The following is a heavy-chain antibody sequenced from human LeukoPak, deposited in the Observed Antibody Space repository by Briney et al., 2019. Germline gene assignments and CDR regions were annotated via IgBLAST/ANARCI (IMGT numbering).Heavy chain of an antibody. CDR1: GFTFSSYA. D-gene: IGHD6-13*01. J-gene: IGHJ4*02. CDR2: ISGSGGST. Sequence: GGSLRLSCAASGFTFSSYAMSWVRQAPGKGLEWVSAISGSGGSTYYADSVKGRFTISRDNSKNTLYLQMNSLGAEDTAVYYCAYSSSWSDFDYWGQGTLVTVSS. V-gene: IGHV3-23*01. CDR3: AYSSSWSDFDY.